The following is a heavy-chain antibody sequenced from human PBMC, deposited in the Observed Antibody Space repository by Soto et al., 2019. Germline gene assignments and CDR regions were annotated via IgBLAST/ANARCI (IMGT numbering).Heavy chain of an antibody. J-gene: IGHJ5*02. CDR2: INADKGDT. CDR1: GYSFTDFA. D-gene: IGHD5-12*01. V-gene: IGHV1-3*01. Sequence: QAQLVQSGAEVKKPGASVKVSCKASGYSFTDFAMHWVRLASGQRLEWMGWINADKGDTKYSPKFQGRVTITRDTSATTGYMELRRLRSEATAVYYCTPGPLSGVATIWDYANWFDPWGQGSLVTVST. CDR3: TPGPLSGVATIWDYANWFDP.